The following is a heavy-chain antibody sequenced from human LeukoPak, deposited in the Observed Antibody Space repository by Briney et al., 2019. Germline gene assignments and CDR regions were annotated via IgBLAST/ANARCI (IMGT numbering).Heavy chain of an antibody. Sequence: SETLSLTCTVSGGSISSYHWIWIPQPAGKGLEWIGRIYASGSNKYNTSLKSRVTISVDTSKNQFCLKLRPLTAADTAVCYCARAISNDDNSGYYYWGQGTLVTVSS. CDR1: GGSISSYH. V-gene: IGHV4-4*07. CDR2: IYASGSN. CDR3: ARAISNDDNSGYYY. J-gene: IGHJ4*02. D-gene: IGHD3-22*01.